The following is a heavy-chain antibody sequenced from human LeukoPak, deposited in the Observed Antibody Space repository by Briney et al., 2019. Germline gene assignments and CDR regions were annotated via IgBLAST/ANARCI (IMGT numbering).Heavy chain of an antibody. D-gene: IGHD3-9*01. V-gene: IGHV3-7*01. J-gene: IGHJ5*02. Sequence: GGSLRLSCAASGFIFSSYWMSWVRQAPGKGLEWVANIKQDGSEKYYVDSVKGRFTISRDNAKNSLYLQMNGLRAEDTAVYHCAREPTYYDILSGYYSLMGFDPWGQGTLVTVSS. CDR3: AREPTYYDILSGYYSLMGFDP. CDR2: IKQDGSEK. CDR1: GFIFSSYW.